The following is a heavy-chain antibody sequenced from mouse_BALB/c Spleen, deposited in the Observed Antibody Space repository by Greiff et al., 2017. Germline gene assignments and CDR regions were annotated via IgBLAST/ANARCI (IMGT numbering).Heavy chain of an antibody. V-gene: IGHV1-80*01. CDR2: IYPGDGDT. D-gene: IGHD2-14*01. J-gene: IGHJ4*01. CDR1: GYAFSSYW. CDR3: ARGVYDGAMDY. Sequence: QVQLQQSGAELVRPGSSVKISCKASGYAFSSYWMNWVKQRPGQGLEWIGQIYPGDGDTNYNGKFKGQATMTADNSSSTAYMQLSSLTSEDSAVYFCARGVYDGAMDYWGQGNSVTVSS.